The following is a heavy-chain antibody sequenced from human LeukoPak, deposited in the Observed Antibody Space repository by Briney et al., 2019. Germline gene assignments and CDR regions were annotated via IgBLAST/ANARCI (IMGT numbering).Heavy chain of an antibody. Sequence: SETLSLTCTVSGGSISSSSYYWGWIRQPPWKGLEWIGSIYYSGSTYYNPSLKSRVTISVDTSKNQFSLKLSSVTAADTAVYYCASRTMVRGVRNSFDPWGQGTLVTVSS. CDR1: GGSISSSSYY. D-gene: IGHD3-10*01. CDR2: IYYSGST. V-gene: IGHV4-39*01. J-gene: IGHJ5*02. CDR3: ASRTMVRGVRNSFDP.